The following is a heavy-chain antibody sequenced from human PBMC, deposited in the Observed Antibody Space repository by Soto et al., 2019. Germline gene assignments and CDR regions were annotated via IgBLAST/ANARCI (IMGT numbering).Heavy chain of an antibody. CDR3: ARSHRRCNPNCVEFADY. Sequence: QVQLVESGGGVVQPGRSLRLSCAASGFTFSSYGMHWVRQAPGKGLEWVAVIWDDGRNKYYADSVKGRFTISRDNSKNTLSLQMKSRRAEDTAVYYCARSHRRCNPNCVEFADYWGQGTLVTVSS. D-gene: IGHD1-1*01. J-gene: IGHJ4*02. CDR2: IWDDGRNK. V-gene: IGHV3-33*01. CDR1: GFTFSSYG.